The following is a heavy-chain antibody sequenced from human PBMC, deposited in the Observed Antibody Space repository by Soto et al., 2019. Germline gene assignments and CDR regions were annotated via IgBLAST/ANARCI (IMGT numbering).Heavy chain of an antibody. CDR3: ARDEGFNRLGYSSGWYDY. J-gene: IGHJ4*02. CDR1: GGTFSSYT. CDR2: IIPILGIA. Sequence: ASVKVSCKASGGTFSSYTISWVRQAPGQGLEWMGRIIPILGIANYAQKFQGRVTITADKSTSTAYMELSSLRSEDTAVYYCARDEGFNRLGYSSGWYDYWGQGTLVTVSS. V-gene: IGHV1-69*04. D-gene: IGHD6-19*01.